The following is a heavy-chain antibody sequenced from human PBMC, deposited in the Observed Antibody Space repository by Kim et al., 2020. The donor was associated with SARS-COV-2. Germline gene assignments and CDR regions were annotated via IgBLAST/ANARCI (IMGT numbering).Heavy chain of an antibody. Sequence: GGSLRLSCAASGFTFSSYAMHWVRQAPGKGLEWVAVISYDGSNKYYADSVKGRFTISRDNSKNTLYLQMNSLRAEDTAVYYCAREGYAINIVGATHTLFFDYWGQGTLVTVSS. CDR3: AREGYAINIVGATHTLFFDY. J-gene: IGHJ4*02. V-gene: IGHV3-30*04. CDR1: GFTFSSYA. CDR2: ISYDGSNK. D-gene: IGHD1-26*01.